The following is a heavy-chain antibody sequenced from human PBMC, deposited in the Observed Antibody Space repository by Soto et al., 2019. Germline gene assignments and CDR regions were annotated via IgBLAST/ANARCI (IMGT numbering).Heavy chain of an antibody. CDR3: AEGSGSSRPYYFDY. CDR2: ITGSGGDS. CDR1: GFSFNSYV. D-gene: IGHD6-13*01. Sequence: EVQLLESGGGLVQPGGSLRVSCAASGFSFNSYVMSWVRQAPGKGLEWVSAITGSGGDSYHADSVKGRFAISRDNTKTTLYLQMNSLRAEDTAIYYCAEGSGSSRPYYFDYWGQGTPVTVSS. V-gene: IGHV3-23*01. J-gene: IGHJ4*02.